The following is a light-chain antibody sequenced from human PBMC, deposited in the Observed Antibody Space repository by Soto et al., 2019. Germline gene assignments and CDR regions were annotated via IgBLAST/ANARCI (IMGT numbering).Light chain of an antibody. CDR2: DAS. Sequence: EIVLTQSPATLYLSPGERATLSCRASQSISTYLAWYQQKPGQAPRLLINDASNRATGVPARFSGSGSGTDFTLTISSLEPEDFAVYYCQQRFRWPGMFTFGQGTKLEIK. CDR1: QSISTY. CDR3: QQRFRWPGMFT. J-gene: IGKJ2*01. V-gene: IGKV3-11*01.